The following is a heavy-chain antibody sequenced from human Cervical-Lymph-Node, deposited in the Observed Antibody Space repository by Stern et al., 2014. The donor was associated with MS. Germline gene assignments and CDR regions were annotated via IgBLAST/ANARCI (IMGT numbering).Heavy chain of an antibody. D-gene: IGHD3-10*01. J-gene: IGHJ5*01. CDR3: ASGGSYYIDS. Sequence: VQLVESGGGLIQPGGSLRLSCAASGLTVSSNYMSWVRQAPGKGLEWLSIIYSGGTTYYADSVKGRFTISRDNSKNTLYLQMDSLRVEDTAVYYCASGGSYYIDSWGQGTLVTVSS. CDR2: IYSGGTT. V-gene: IGHV3-53*01. CDR1: GLTVSSNY.